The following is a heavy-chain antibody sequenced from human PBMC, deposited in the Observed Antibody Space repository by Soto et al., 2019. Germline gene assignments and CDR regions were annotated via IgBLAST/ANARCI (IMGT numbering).Heavy chain of an antibody. CDR1: GFTFSSYG. J-gene: IGHJ4*02. CDR2: ISYDGSNK. Sequence: VGSLRLSCAASGFTFSSYGMHWVRQAPGKGLEWVAVISYDGSNKYYADSVKGRFTISRDNSKNTLYLQMNSLRAEDTAVYYCAKDSALYSSGWYEGFDYWGQGTLVTVSS. CDR3: AKDSALYSSGWYEGFDY. V-gene: IGHV3-30*18. D-gene: IGHD6-19*01.